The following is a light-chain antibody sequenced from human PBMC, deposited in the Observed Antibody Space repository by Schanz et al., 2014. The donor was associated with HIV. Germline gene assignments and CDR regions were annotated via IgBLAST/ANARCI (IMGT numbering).Light chain of an antibody. V-gene: IGKV3-20*01. CDR1: QSVSSN. CDR3: QQYGSSPPYT. Sequence: EIVMTQSPATLSVSPGERATLSCRASQSVSSNLAWYQQKPGQAPRLLIYGASSRATGIPDRFSGSGSGTDFTLTISRLEPGDFAVYYCQQYGSSPPYTFGQGTKLEIK. CDR2: GAS. J-gene: IGKJ2*01.